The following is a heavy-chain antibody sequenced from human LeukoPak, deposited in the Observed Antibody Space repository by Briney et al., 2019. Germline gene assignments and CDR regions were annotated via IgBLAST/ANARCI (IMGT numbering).Heavy chain of an antibody. CDR2: IKEDGSEK. D-gene: IGHD1-14*01. CDR1: GFTFSKYW. Sequence: GGSLRLSCAASGFTFSKYWMSWVRQAPGKGLEWVANIKEDGSEKYYVDAVKGRFTISRDNAKNSLSLQMNSLRTEDTAVYYCSNHGSQNFENWGQGALVTVSS. V-gene: IGHV3-7*01. CDR3: SNHGSQNFEN. J-gene: IGHJ4*02.